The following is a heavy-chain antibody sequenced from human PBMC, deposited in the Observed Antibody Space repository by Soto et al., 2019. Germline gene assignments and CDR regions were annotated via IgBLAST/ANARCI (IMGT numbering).Heavy chain of an antibody. V-gene: IGHV2-5*01. CDR3: AHRPSGWYLFDY. CDR2: IYWNDDK. J-gene: IGHJ4*02. D-gene: IGHD6-19*01. Sequence: SGHTLVNPTPPLTLTCTFSGFSLSTSGLGVGWIRQPPGKALEWLALIYWNDDKRYSPSPKARLTITKDTSKNQVVLTMTNMDPVDTATYYCAHRPSGWYLFDYWGQGTRVTVSS. CDR1: GFSLSTSGLG.